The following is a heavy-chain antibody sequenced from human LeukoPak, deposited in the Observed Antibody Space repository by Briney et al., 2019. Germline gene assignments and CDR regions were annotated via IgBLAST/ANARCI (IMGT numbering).Heavy chain of an antibody. CDR1: GFTFSIFW. CDR3: ARYGIDCSGGSCYSIYGMDV. CDR2: INSGGSST. Sequence: GGSLRLSCAASGFTFSIFWMHWVRRAPGKGPVWVSRINSGGSSTDYADSVKGRFTISRDNAKNSLYLQMNSLRAEDTAVYYCARYGIDCSGGSCYSIYGMDVWGQGTTVTVSS. J-gene: IGHJ6*02. V-gene: IGHV3-74*01. D-gene: IGHD2-15*01.